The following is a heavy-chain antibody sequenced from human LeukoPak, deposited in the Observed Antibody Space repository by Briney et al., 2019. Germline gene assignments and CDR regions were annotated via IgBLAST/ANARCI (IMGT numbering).Heavy chain of an antibody. V-gene: IGHV3-9*01. D-gene: IGHD1-26*01. CDR2: ISWNSGSI. J-gene: IGHJ4*02. CDR3: AKSPTASGSYYVY. Sequence: PGGSLRLSCAASGFTFDDYAMHWIRQAPGKGLEWVSGISWNSGSIGYADSVKGRFTISRDNAKNSLYLQMNSLRAEDTALYYCAKSPTASGSYYVYWGQGTLVTVSS. CDR1: GFTFDDYA.